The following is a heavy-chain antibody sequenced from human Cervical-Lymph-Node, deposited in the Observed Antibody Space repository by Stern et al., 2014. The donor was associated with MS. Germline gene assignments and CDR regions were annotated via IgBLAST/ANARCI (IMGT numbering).Heavy chain of an antibody. J-gene: IGHJ3*02. CDR3: AATYYYDVTGHDGTFDI. CDR2: INPNSGGT. Sequence: QVQLVQSGAEVKPPGASVKVSCKASGYTFSDYYIHWVRQAPGQGLEWMGWINPNSGGTKYEQKFQGWVTMTRDTSISTAYMELSRLRSDDTAVYYCAATYYYDVTGHDGTFDIWGQGTMVTVSS. CDR1: GYTFSDYY. V-gene: IGHV1-2*04. D-gene: IGHD3-22*01.